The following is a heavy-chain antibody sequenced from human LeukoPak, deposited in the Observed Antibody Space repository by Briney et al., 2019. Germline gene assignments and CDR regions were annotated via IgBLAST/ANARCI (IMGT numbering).Heavy chain of an antibody. CDR2: ISAYNGKT. CDR1: GYTFTSYG. Sequence: ASVKVSCKASGYTFTSYGISWVREAPGQGVEWMGWISAYNGKTNYAQKRQGRVTMTTDTCTSTAYMELRSPRSDDPAVYCCANSVIVWGSYRLPPVRGFDYWGQGTLVTVSS. V-gene: IGHV1-18*01. D-gene: IGHD3-16*02. J-gene: IGHJ4*02. CDR3: ANSVIVWGSYRLPPVRGFDY.